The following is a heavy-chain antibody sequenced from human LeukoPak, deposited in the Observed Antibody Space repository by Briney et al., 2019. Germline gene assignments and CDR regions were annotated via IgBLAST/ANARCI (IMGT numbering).Heavy chain of an antibody. Sequence: ASVKVSCKASGYTFTGYYMHWVRQAPGQGLEWMGWINPNSGGTNYAQKFQGRVTMTRDTSISTAYMELSRLRSDDTAVYYCAGQCRYSYYYYMDVWGKGTTVTVSS. CDR1: GYTFTGYY. V-gene: IGHV1-2*02. D-gene: IGHD5/OR15-5a*01. CDR3: AGQCRYSYYYYMDV. J-gene: IGHJ6*03. CDR2: INPNSGGT.